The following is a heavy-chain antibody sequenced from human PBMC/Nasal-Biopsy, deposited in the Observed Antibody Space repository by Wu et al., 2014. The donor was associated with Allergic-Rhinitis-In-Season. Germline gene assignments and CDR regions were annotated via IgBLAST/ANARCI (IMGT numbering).Heavy chain of an antibody. CDR1: GLTFSSYT. CDR2: ISSSSTNI. CDR3: SRGLLSYSSSPFGF. V-gene: IGHV3-48*04. D-gene: IGHD6-6*01. Sequence: LRLSCAASGLTFSSYTLNWVRQAPGKGLEWVSYISSSSTNIYYADSVKGRFTISRDNAKNSLYLQMNSLRADDTAVYYCSRGLLSYSSSPFGFWGQGTLVTVSS. J-gene: IGHJ4*02.